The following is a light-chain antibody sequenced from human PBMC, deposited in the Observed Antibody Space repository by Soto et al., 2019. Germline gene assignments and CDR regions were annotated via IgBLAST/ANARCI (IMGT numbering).Light chain of an antibody. CDR2: DAS. CDR3: QKYKSAPHT. V-gene: IGKV1-27*01. CDR1: QGISNS. J-gene: IGKJ3*01. Sequence: DIKITQSQSSLSASIGDRVPITSRASQGISNSLPWYQQKPGKGPSLLIYDASTLQSGVPSRFSGSGSGTDFTLTINSLQPEDVATYYCQKYKSAPHTFGPGTKVDVK.